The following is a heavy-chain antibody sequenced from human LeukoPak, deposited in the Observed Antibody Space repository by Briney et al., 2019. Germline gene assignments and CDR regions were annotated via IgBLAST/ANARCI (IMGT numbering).Heavy chain of an antibody. CDR2: INHSGST. V-gene: IGHV4-34*01. D-gene: IGHD5-12*01. CDR3: AREGWLQFSFDY. CDR1: GGSFSGYY. Sequence: PSETLSLTCAVYGGSFSGYYWSWIRQPPGKGLEWIGEINHSGSTNYNPSLKSRVTISVDTSKNQFSLKLSSVTAADTAVYYCAREGWLQFSFDYWGQGTLVTVSS. J-gene: IGHJ4*02.